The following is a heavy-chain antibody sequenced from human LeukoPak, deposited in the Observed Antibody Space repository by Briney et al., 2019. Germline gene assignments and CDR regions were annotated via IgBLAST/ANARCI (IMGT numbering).Heavy chain of an antibody. D-gene: IGHD6-13*01. V-gene: IGHV3-48*01. J-gene: IGHJ5*01. CDR2: ISLSSSSI. Sequence: PGGSLRLSCAASGFTFSTYSINWVRQAPGKGLEWVSYISLSSSSIYYADSVKGRFTISRDNAKNSLYLQMNSLRAEDTAVYYCAREPTYSSSWYTTCDSWGQGTLVTVSS. CDR3: AREPTYSSSWYTTCDS. CDR1: GFTFSTYS.